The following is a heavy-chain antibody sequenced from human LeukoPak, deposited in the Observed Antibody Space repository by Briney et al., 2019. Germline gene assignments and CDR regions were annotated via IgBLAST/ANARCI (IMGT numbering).Heavy chain of an antibody. J-gene: IGHJ4*02. Sequence: ASVKVSCKASGYTFTSYGISWVRQAPGQGLEWMGWISAYNGNTNYAQKLQGRVTMTTDTSTSTAYMELRSLRSDDTAVYYCARAKRWLQLGGIDYWGQGTLVTVSS. V-gene: IGHV1-18*01. D-gene: IGHD5-12*01. CDR3: ARAKRWLQLGGIDY. CDR2: ISAYNGNT. CDR1: GYTFTSYG.